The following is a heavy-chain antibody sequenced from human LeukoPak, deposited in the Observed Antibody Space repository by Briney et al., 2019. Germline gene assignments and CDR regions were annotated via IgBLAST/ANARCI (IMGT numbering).Heavy chain of an antibody. D-gene: IGHD4-11*01. CDR2: ISSSGSTI. J-gene: IGHJ3*02. V-gene: IGHV3-48*04. CDR1: GFTFSSYA. CDR3: ARRTTYDAFDI. Sequence: GGSLRLSCAASGFTFSSYAMSWVRQAPGKGLEWVSYISSSGSTIYYADSVKGRFTISRDNAKNSLYLQMNSLRAEDTAVYYCARRTTYDAFDIWGQGTMVTVSS.